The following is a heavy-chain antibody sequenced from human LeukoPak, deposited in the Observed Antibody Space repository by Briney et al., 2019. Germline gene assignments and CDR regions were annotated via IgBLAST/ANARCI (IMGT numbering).Heavy chain of an antibody. J-gene: IGHJ6*03. CDR2: IYHSGST. V-gene: IGHV4-38-2*02. CDR3: ASMTRYYYMDV. Sequence: SETLSLTCTVSGYSISSGYYWGWIRQPPGKGLEWIGSIYHSGSTYYNPSLKSRVTISVDRSKNQFSLKLSSVTAADTAVYYCASMTRYYYMDVWGKETTVTVSS. D-gene: IGHD2-21*02. CDR1: GYSISSGYY.